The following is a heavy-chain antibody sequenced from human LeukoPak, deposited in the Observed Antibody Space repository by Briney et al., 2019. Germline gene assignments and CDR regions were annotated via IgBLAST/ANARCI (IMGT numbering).Heavy chain of an antibody. CDR1: GYTFTGYY. CDR2: INPNSGDT. V-gene: IGHV1-2*02. CDR3: ARDRQGLTTGANNWFDP. J-gene: IGHJ5*02. Sequence: ASVKVSCKASGYTFTGYYMHWVRQAPGQGLEWMGWINPNSGDTNYAQKFQGRVTMTRDTSITTAYMELSTLRSDDKAVYYCARDRQGLTTGANNWFDPWGQGTLVTVSS. D-gene: IGHD1-1*01.